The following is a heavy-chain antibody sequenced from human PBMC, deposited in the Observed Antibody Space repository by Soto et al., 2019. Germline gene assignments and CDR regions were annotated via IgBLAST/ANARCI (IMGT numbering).Heavy chain of an antibody. J-gene: IGHJ4*02. D-gene: IGHD6-19*01. Sequence: EVQLVESGGGLVKPGGSLRLSCAGSGFTFSNVWMNWVRQAPGKGLEWVGRIKSETDGGTIDYAAPVKGRFTISRDDSNNTLSLQMNSLKTEDTATYYCTPLALKYNSDWYPLSDWGQGTRVTVSS. CDR2: IKSETDGGTI. CDR3: TPLALKYNSDWYPLSD. V-gene: IGHV3-15*07. CDR1: GFTFSNVW.